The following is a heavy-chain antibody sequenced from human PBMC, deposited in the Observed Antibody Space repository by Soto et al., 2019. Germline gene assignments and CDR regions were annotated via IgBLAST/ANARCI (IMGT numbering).Heavy chain of an antibody. CDR3: ARVLAAAGSRILDY. CDR1: GGSFSGYY. D-gene: IGHD6-13*01. J-gene: IGHJ4*02. V-gene: IGHV4-34*01. CDR2: INHSGST. Sequence: QVQLQQWGAGLLKPSETLSLTCAVYGGSFSGYYWSWIRQPPGKGLEWIGEINHSGSTNYNPSLKGRVTISADTSKNQFSLTLSSVTAADTAVYYCARVLAAAGSRILDYWGQGNLVTVSS.